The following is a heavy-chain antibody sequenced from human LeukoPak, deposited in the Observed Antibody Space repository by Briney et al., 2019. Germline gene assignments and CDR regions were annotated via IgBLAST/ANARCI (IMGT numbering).Heavy chain of an antibody. CDR1: GGSFSGYY. J-gene: IGHJ6*03. Sequence: RSEPLSLTCAVYGGSFSGYYWSWIRQPPGKGLEWIGEINHSGSTNYSPSLKSRVTISVDTSKNQFSLKLSSVTAADTAVYYCARGRSPQKQLWDYYYYYYMDVWGKGTTVTVSS. V-gene: IGHV4-34*01. CDR2: INHSGST. D-gene: IGHD5-18*01. CDR3: ARGRSPQKQLWDYYYYYYMDV.